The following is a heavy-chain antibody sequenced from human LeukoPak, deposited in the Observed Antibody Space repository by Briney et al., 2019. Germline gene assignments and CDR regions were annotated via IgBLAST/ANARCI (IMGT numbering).Heavy chain of an antibody. V-gene: IGHV3-48*01. J-gene: IGHJ4*02. CDR2: IGSSTSTT. CDR1: GFSFSSYS. Sequence: PGGSLRLSCAASGFSFSSYSMNWVRQAPGKGLEWVSYIGSSTSTTYYADSVKGRFAISRDNAKNSLYLQMNSLRAEDTAAYYCARIRRWFDYWGQGTLVTVSS. D-gene: IGHD4-23*01. CDR3: ARIRRWFDY.